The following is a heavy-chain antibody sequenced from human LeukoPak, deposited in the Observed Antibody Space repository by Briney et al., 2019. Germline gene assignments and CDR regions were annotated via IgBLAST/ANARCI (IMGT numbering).Heavy chain of an antibody. CDR1: GFTFSSYA. V-gene: IGHV3-64*01. J-gene: IGHJ4*02. CDR3: AREAGIVVRCSDY. Sequence: GGPLRLSCAVSGFTFSSYAMSWVRQAPGKGREYVGDISSNGGSTSYANSVKGRFTISRDNSKNPLYLQMGSLTAEDMAVYYCAREAGIVVRCSDYWGQGTLVTVSS. CDR2: ISSNGGST. D-gene: IGHD3-22*01.